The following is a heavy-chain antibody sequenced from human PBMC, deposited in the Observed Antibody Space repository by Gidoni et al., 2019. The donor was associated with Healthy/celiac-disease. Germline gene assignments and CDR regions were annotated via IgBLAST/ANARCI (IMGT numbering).Heavy chain of an antibody. J-gene: IGHJ5*02. Sequence: VQLVESGGGVFQPGRSLRLSCPASGFPFRSYGMPWVRPAPGRGLAWVAVIWYDGSNKYYADSVKGRFTISRDNSKITLYLQMNSRRAEDTAVYYCARDTGLTGRNWFDPWGQGTLVTVSS. CDR3: ARDTGLTGRNWFDP. D-gene: IGHD2-21*01. CDR1: GFPFRSYG. V-gene: IGHV3-33*01. CDR2: IWYDGSNK.